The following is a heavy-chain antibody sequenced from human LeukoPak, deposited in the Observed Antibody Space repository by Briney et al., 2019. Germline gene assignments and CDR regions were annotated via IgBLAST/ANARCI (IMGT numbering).Heavy chain of an antibody. J-gene: IGHJ6*02. CDR1: GYTFISYD. CDR3: AREEGVSGWYLRYYGMDV. CDR2: INPSGGST. Sequence: ASVKVSCKASGYTFISYDINWVRQAPGQGLEWMGIINPSGGSTSYAQKFQGRVTMTRDTSTSTVYMELSSLRSEDTAVYYCAREEGVSGWYLRYYGMDVWGQGTTVTVSS. D-gene: IGHD6-19*01. V-gene: IGHV1-46*01.